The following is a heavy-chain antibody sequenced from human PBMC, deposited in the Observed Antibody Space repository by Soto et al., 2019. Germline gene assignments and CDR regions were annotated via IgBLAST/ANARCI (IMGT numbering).Heavy chain of an antibody. CDR2: IYYSGST. CDR1: GGSISSGDYY. V-gene: IGHV4-30-4*01. J-gene: IGHJ6*02. D-gene: IGHD3-3*01. Sequence: QVQLQESGPGLVKPSQNLSLTCTVSGGSISSGDYYWSWIRQPPGKGLEWIGYIYYSGSTYYNPSLKSRVTISVDPSKNQFSLKLSSVTAADTAVYYCARDRGDFWSGYYSSYGMDVWGQGTTVTVSS. CDR3: ARDRGDFWSGYYSSYGMDV.